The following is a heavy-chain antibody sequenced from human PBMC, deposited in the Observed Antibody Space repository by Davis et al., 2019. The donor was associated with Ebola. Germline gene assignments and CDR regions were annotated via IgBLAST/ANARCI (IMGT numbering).Heavy chain of an antibody. V-gene: IGHV3-74*03. CDR1: GFTFSRSW. D-gene: IGHD3-16*01. J-gene: IGHJ6*02. CDR3: ARGFEPYAMDV. CDR2: VNGDGGTT. Sequence: PGGPLRLSCPPPGFTFSRSWMHWVCHAPEKGLVWVSRVNGDGGTTTYADSVKGRFTISRDNAKNTLYLQMNSLRDEDTAVYYCARGFEPYAMDVWGQGTTVTVSS.